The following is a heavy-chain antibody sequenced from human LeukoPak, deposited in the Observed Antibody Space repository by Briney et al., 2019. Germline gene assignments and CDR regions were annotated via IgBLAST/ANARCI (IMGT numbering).Heavy chain of an antibody. J-gene: IGHJ4*02. CDR2: ISYDGSNK. Sequence: GRSLRLSCAASGFTFSSYAMHWVRQAPGKGLEWVAVISYDGSNKYYADSVKGRFTISRDNSKNTLYLQMNSLRAEDTAVYYCARAPTTWYYFDYWGQGTLVTVSS. D-gene: IGHD5-12*01. CDR1: GFTFSSYA. V-gene: IGHV3-30*04. CDR3: ARAPTTWYYFDY.